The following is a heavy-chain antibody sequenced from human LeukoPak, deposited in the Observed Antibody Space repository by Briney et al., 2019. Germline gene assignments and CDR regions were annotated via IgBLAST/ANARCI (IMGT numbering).Heavy chain of an antibody. V-gene: IGHV4-39*01. CDR1: RGSISSSNYY. D-gene: IGHD5-18*01. Sequence: SETLSLTCTVSRGSISSSNYYWGWIRQPPGKGLEWIGNIYYSGSAYYNPSLESRVTISVDTSKNQFSLKLSSVTAADTAVYYCARQWLSYGNTFDYRGQGTLVTVSS. J-gene: IGHJ4*02. CDR3: ARQWLSYGNTFDY. CDR2: IYYSGSA.